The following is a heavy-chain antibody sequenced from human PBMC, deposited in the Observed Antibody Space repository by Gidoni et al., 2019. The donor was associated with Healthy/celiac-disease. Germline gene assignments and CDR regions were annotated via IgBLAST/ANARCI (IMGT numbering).Heavy chain of an antibody. CDR2: ISYDGSNK. D-gene: IGHD3-16*01. J-gene: IGHJ4*02. CDR3: ARGGLVITFGGAEYYFDY. V-gene: IGHV3-30-3*01. CDR1: GFTFSSYA. Sequence: QVQLVESGGGVVQPGRSLRPPCAAPGFTFSSYAMHWVRQAPGKGREWVAVISYDGSNKYYADSVKGRFTISRDNSKNTLYLQMNSLRAEDTAVYYCARGGLVITFGGAEYYFDYWGQGTLVTVSS.